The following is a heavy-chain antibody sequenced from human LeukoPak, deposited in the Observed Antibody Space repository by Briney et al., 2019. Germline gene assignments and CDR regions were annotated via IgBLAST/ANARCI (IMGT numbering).Heavy chain of an antibody. CDR3: AKECFPTVTTGSYFDY. J-gene: IGHJ4*02. Sequence: GGSLRLSCAASGFTFGDYAMHWVRQAPGKGLEWVSLISRDDGRTYYADSVKGRFTISRDNGKNSLYLQMNSLRTEDTALYYCAKECFPTVTTGSYFDYWGQGTLVTVSS. V-gene: IGHV3-43*02. CDR2: ISRDDGRT. CDR1: GFTFGDYA. D-gene: IGHD4-17*01.